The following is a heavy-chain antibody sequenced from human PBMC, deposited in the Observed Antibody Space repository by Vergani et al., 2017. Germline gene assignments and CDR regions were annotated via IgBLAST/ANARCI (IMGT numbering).Heavy chain of an antibody. V-gene: IGHV3-33*08. CDR3: AREGIAAVGTTLLFDY. CDR2: IWYDGSNK. Sequence: VQLLESGGGLVQPGGSRRLSCAGAGFTFSSYGMHWVRQAPGKGLEWVAVIWYDGSNKYYADSVKGRFTISRDNSKNTLYVQMNSLRAEDTAVYYCAREGIAAVGTTLLFDYWGQGTLVTVSS. D-gene: IGHD6-13*01. CDR1: GFTFSSYG. J-gene: IGHJ4*02.